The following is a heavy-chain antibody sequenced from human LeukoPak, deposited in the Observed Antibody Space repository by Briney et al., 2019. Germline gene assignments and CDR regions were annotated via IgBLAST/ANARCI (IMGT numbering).Heavy chain of an antibody. CDR3: ARWVGQWLVKKSFDY. J-gene: IGHJ4*02. Sequence: GGSLRLSCAASGFTFSSYWMSWVRQAPGKGLEWVANIKQDGSEKYYVDSVKGRFTISRDNAKNSLYLQMSSLRAEDTAVYYCARWVGQWLVKKSFDYWGQGTLVTVSS. CDR1: GFTFSSYW. D-gene: IGHD6-19*01. CDR2: IKQDGSEK. V-gene: IGHV3-7*01.